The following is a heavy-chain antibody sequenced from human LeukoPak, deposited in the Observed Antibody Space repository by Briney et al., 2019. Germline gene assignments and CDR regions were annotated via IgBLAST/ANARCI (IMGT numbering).Heavy chain of an antibody. J-gene: IGHJ4*02. CDR3: TKAGMSPFDF. CDR2: ISDSGGST. CDR1: GFTFSSYA. Sequence: GGSLRLSCAASGFTFSSYAMSWVRQAPGKGLEWVSVISDSGGSTYYADSVKGRFIITRDNSKNTLYLHMNRLRAEDTAVYYCTKAGMSPFDFWGQGTLVTVSS. V-gene: IGHV3-23*01.